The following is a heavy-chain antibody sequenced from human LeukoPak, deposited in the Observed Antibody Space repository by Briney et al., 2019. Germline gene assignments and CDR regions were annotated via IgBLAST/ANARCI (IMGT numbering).Heavy chain of an antibody. CDR2: ISSSSSTI. J-gene: IGHJ4*02. D-gene: IGHD6-19*01. CDR1: GFTFSSYS. Sequence: GGSLRLSCAASGFTFSSYSMNWVRQAPGRGLEWVSYISSSSSTIYYADSVKGRFTISRDNAKNSLYLQMNSLRAEDTAVYYCARGSNFRIAVAGTFDYWGQGTLVTVSS. CDR3: ARGSNFRIAVAGTFDY. V-gene: IGHV3-48*01.